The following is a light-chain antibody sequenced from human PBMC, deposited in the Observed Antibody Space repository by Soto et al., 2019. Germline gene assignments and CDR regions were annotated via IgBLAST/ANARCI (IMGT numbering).Light chain of an antibody. J-gene: IGKJ4*01. CDR3: QHYNNWPLT. CDR2: GAS. V-gene: IGKV3-15*01. CDR1: QSVSSN. Sequence: EIVMTQSPATLSVSPGERATLSSRASQSVSSNLAWYQQKPGQAPRPLIYGASTRATGIPARFSGSGSGTEFTLTISSLQSEDFAVYYCQHYNNWPLTFGGGSKVEIK.